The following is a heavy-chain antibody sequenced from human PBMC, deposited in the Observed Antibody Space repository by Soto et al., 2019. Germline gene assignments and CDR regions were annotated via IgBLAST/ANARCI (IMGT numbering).Heavy chain of an antibody. J-gene: IGHJ3*01. CDR1: GFTFSRAW. CDR2: IKTTSAAGAT. V-gene: IGHV3-15*07. CDR3: TTDGGKYIAEAFEL. Sequence: DVQLVESGGDLVQPGGSLRLSCTASGFTFSRAWMHWVRQAPGKGLEWVGRIKTTSAAGATDYAAPVEGRFTMSRDDSTQTLFLQMNSLKPEDTAVYYCTTDGGKYIAEAFELWGQGTVVTVSS. D-gene: IGHD1-1*01.